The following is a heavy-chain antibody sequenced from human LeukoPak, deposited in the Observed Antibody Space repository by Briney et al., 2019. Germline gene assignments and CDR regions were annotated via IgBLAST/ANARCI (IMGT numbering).Heavy chain of an antibody. D-gene: IGHD2-2*01. CDR1: GYTFTSYD. J-gene: IGHJ5*02. V-gene: IGHV1-8*03. CDR3: ARGPRSPAAIANWFDP. Sequence: ASVKVSCKASGYTFTSYDINWVRQATGQGLEWMGWMNPNSGNTGYAQKFQGRVTITRNTSISTAYMELSSLRPEDTAVYYCARGPRSPAAIANWFDPWGQGTLVTVSS. CDR2: MNPNSGNT.